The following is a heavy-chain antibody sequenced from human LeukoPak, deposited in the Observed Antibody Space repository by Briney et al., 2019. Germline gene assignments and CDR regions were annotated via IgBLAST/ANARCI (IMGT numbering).Heavy chain of an antibody. CDR3: AKGDSGSYYKDPYYFDY. CDR2: ISGSGGST. J-gene: IGHJ4*02. D-gene: IGHD1-26*01. Sequence: GASLRLSCAASGFTFSSYAMSWVRQAPGKGLEWVSAISGSGGSTYYADSVKGRFTISGDNSKNTLYLQMNSLRAEDTAVYYCAKGDSGSYYKDPYYFDYWGQGTLVTASS. V-gene: IGHV3-23*01. CDR1: GFTFSSYA.